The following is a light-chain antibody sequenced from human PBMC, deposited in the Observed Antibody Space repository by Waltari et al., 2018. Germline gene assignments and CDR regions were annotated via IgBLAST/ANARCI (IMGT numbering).Light chain of an antibody. CDR3: QQYFSVPLT. Sequence: IQMTQSPSSPSGSVVARTTISCRANQDITNALHWYQHKLGRAPKLLIYATSKLERGVPVRFSGRGSGTTYTLTIDSLQSDDSASYFCQQYFSVPLTFGGGSKIEI. J-gene: IGKJ4*01. V-gene: IGKV1-NL1*01. CDR1: QDITNA. CDR2: ATS.